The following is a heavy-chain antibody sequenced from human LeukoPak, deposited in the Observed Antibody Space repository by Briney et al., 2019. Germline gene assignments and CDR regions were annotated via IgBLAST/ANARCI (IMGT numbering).Heavy chain of an antibody. CDR3: ARLSLDTAVVRYYFDH. V-gene: IGHV4-39*01. Sequence: PSGTLSLTRSVSGASISGSNHYWGWIRQPPGTGLEWIGNIYYNGGSSYKNPSLKSRVTISVDTSTNQFSLGLNSVTAADTAVYYCARLSLDTAVVRYYFDHWGQGTLVTVSS. J-gene: IGHJ4*02. CDR2: IYYNGGSS. CDR1: GASISGSNHY. D-gene: IGHD5-18*01.